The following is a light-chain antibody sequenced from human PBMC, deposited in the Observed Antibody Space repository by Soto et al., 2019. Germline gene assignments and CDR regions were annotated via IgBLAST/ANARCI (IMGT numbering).Light chain of an antibody. CDR1: QRVSNH. J-gene: IGKJ1*01. V-gene: IGKV3-15*01. CDR2: AAS. CDR3: HQYNNWPWT. Sequence: LTPSPFTLSLFSGDTATLSCRASQRVSNHFAWYQQKPGQAPRHLIYAASTRAAGVPVRFSGSGSETEFTLTIRSLQSEDFALYYCHQYNNWPWTFGQGTKV.